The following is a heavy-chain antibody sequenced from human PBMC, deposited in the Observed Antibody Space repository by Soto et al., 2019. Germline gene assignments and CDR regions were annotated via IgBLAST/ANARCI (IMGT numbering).Heavy chain of an antibody. CDR3: ASSASPDAY. D-gene: IGHD1-26*01. J-gene: IGHJ4*01. V-gene: IGHV3-21*01. CDR2: ISSSSSYI. Sequence: GKGLEWVSSISSSSSYIYYAASVKGRFTISRDNAKNSLYLQMSSLRAEDTAVYYCASSASPDAYWGHCFLVTVST.